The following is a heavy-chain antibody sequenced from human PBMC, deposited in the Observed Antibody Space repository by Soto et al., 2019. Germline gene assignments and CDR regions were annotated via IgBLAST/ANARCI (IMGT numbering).Heavy chain of an antibody. CDR3: AKDSRGSGYFNFDY. CDR1: GFTFSSYA. D-gene: IGHD3-22*01. CDR2: ISGSGDST. J-gene: IGHJ4*02. V-gene: IGHV3-23*01. Sequence: GGSLRLSCAASGFTFSSYAMSWVRQAPGKGLEWVSAISGSGDSTYYADSVKGRFTISRDNSKNTLYLHMNSLRAEDTAVYYCAKDSRGSGYFNFDYWGQGTLVTVSS.